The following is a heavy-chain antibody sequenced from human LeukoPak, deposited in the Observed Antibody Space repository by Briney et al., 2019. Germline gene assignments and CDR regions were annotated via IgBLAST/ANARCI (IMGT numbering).Heavy chain of an antibody. CDR2: IYYSGST. D-gene: IGHD6-13*01. CDR1: GGSISSYY. J-gene: IGHJ3*02. V-gene: IGHV4-59*12. CDR3: ARESPSLSSSWSYDAFDI. Sequence: SETLSLTCTVSGGSISSYYWSWIRQPPGKGLEWIGYIYYSGSTYYNPSLKSRVTISVDTSKNQFSLKLSSVTAADTAVYYCARESPSLSSSWSYDAFDIWGQGTMVTVS.